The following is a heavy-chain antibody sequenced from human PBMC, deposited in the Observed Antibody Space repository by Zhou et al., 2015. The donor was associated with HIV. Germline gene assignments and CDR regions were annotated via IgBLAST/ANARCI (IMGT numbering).Heavy chain of an antibody. Sequence: QVQLVQSGAEVKKPGSSVKVSCKASGGTFVSYAITWVRQAPGQGLEWMGGIIAGFGAVNYAQKFRGRVSISVDESTRTAYMELSGLRSEDTAVYYCARRGTQLWSDSFDIWGQGTMVTVSS. J-gene: IGHJ3*02. CDR2: IIAGFGAV. D-gene: IGHD5-18*01. CDR3: ARRGTQLWSDSFDI. V-gene: IGHV1-69*01. CDR1: GGTFVSYA.